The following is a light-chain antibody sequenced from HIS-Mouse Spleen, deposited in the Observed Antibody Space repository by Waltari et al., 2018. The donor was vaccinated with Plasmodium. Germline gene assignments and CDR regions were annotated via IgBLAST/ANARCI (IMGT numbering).Light chain of an antibody. CDR2: GAS. CDR3: QQYNNWSFT. V-gene: IGKV3-15*01. CDR1: QIVSSN. J-gene: IGKJ3*01. Sequence: EIVMTQSPATLSVSPGARATLSCRASQIVSSNLAWYQQKPGQAPRLLIYGASTRATGIPARFSGSGSGTEFTLTISSLQSEDFAVYYCQQYNNWSFTFGPGTKVDIK.